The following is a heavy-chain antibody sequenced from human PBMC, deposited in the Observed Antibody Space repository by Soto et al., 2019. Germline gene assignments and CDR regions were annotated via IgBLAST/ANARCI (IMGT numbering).Heavy chain of an antibody. V-gene: IGHV4-34*01. D-gene: IGHD6-19*01. J-gene: IGHJ4*02. CDR2: INHSGST. CDR1: GGSFSGYY. CDR3: ARVGMKAVAGTFDY. Sequence: SETLSLTCAVYGGSFSGYYWSWIRQPPGKGLEWIGEINHSGSTNYNPSLKSRVTISVDTSKNQFSLNLSSVTAADTAVYYCARVGMKAVAGTFDYWGQGTLVTVSS.